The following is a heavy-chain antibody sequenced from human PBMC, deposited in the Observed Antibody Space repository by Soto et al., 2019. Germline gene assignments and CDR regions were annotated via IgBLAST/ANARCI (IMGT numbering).Heavy chain of an antibody. CDR1: GFTFSSYS. J-gene: IGHJ4*02. Sequence: PGGSLRLSCAASGFTFSSYSMNWVRQAPGKGLEWVSSISSSSYIYYADSVKGRFTISRDNAKNSLYLQMNSLRAEDTAVYYCARIPSPIVGPSTFDYWGKGTLVTVSS. CDR2: ISSSSYI. D-gene: IGHD3-16*02. V-gene: IGHV3-21*01. CDR3: ARIPSPIVGPSTFDY.